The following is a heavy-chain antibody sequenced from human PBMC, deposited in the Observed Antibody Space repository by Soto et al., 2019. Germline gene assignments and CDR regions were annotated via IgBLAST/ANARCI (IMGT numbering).Heavy chain of an antibody. D-gene: IGHD5-12*01. CDR2: IIPIFGTA. CDR3: ASQGEDSGYAYDRALGY. V-gene: IGHV1-69*06. Sequence: SVKVSCKASGCTFSSYAISWVRQAPGQGLEWMGGIIPIFGTANYAQKFQGRVTITADKSTSTAYMELSSLRSEDTAVYYCASQGEDSGYAYDRALGYWGQGTLVSVSS. CDR1: GCTFSSYA. J-gene: IGHJ4*02.